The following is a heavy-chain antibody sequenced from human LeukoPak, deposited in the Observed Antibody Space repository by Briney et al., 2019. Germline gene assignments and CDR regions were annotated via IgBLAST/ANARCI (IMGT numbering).Heavy chain of an antibody. D-gene: IGHD3-10*01. J-gene: IGHJ4*02. V-gene: IGHV2-70*17. CDR3: ARVVWAGSGNYHSDY. CDR2: IDWDDDK. Sequence: SGPTLVNPTQTLTLTCTFSGFSLSASGMCVTWIRQPPGKALEWLARIDWDDDKFYSTSLKTRLTISKDTSKNQVVLTMTNMDPVDTATYYCARVVWAGSGNYHSDYWGQGTLVTVSS. CDR1: GFSLSASGMC.